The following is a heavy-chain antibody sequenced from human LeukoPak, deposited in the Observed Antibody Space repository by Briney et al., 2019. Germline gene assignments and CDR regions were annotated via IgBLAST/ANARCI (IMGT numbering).Heavy chain of an antibody. D-gene: IGHD7-27*01. J-gene: IGHJ4*02. Sequence: GGSLRLSCAASGFTFSSYSMNWVRQAPGKGLEWVSYISSSSSTIYYADSVKGRFTISRDNSKNTLYLQMNSLRAEDTAVYYCARGASWGVVDYWGQGTLVTVSS. V-gene: IGHV3-48*01. CDR1: GFTFSSYS. CDR3: ARGASWGVVDY. CDR2: ISSSSSTI.